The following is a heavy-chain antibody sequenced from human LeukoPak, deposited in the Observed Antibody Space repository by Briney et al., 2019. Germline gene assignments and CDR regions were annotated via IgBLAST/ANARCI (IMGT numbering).Heavy chain of an antibody. D-gene: IGHD3-3*01. CDR3: PSDTASGYRHFEY. Sequence: GGSLRLSCAPSGFIFSSYAMHWGRQSPGHGLEYVSGISTNVDITDYANAGKDRFTISKDNSKTTLYLHMGSLRAEDLVVYYCPSDTASGYRHFEYWGQGTLVTVSS. J-gene: IGHJ4*02. CDR1: GFIFSSYA. V-gene: IGHV3-64*01. CDR2: ISTNVDIT.